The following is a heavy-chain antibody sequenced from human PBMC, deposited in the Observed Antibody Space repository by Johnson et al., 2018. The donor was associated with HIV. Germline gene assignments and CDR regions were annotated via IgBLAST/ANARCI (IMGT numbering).Heavy chain of an antibody. CDR1: GFTFSSYW. Sequence: VQLVESGGGLVQPGGSLRVSCAASGFTFSSYWMSWVRQAPGTGLEWVANIKQDGSEKYYVDSVKGRFTISRDNAKNSLYLQMNSLRAEDTAVYYCARGPAGTLTTGNDAFDIWGQGTMVTVSS. V-gene: IGHV3-7*05. J-gene: IGHJ3*02. CDR2: IKQDGSEK. D-gene: IGHD4-17*01. CDR3: ARGPAGTLTTGNDAFDI.